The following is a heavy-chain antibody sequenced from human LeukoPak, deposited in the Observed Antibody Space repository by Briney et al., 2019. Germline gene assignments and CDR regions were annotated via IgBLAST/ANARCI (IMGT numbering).Heavy chain of an antibody. CDR2: IWYDGSNK. CDR1: GFTFSSYG. Sequence: GGSLRLSCAASGFTFSSYGMHWVRQAPGKGLEWVAVIWYDGSNKYYADSEKGRFTISRDNSKNTLYLQMNSLRAEDTAVYYCARSLRDSNNWFDPWGQGTLVTVSS. V-gene: IGHV3-33*01. J-gene: IGHJ5*02. CDR3: ARSLRDSNNWFDP.